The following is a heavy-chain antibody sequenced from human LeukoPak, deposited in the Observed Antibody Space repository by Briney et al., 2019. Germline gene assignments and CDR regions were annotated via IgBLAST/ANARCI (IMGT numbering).Heavy chain of an antibody. Sequence: GGSLRLSCAASGFTVSSNYMSWVRQAPGKGLEWVSVIYSGGSSYYADSVKGRFTISRDNSKNTLYLQMTSLRAEDTAVYYCARARVVVTGPRAFDIWGQGTMVTVSS. CDR3: ARARVVVTGPRAFDI. J-gene: IGHJ3*02. D-gene: IGHD2-21*02. V-gene: IGHV3-53*01. CDR1: GFTVSSNY. CDR2: IYSGGSS.